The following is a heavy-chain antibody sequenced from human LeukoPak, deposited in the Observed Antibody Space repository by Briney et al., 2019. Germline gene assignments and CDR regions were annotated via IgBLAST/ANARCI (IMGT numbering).Heavy chain of an antibody. D-gene: IGHD6-13*01. CDR1: GYTFTSYG. J-gene: IGHJ4*02. V-gene: IGHV1-18*01. Sequence: GASVKVSCKASGYTFTSYGISWVRQAPGQGLEWMGWIGAYNGNTNYAQKLQGRVTMTTDTSTSTAYMELRSLRSDDTAVYYCARERYSSSWYSSSKIYYFDYWGQGTLVTVSS. CDR3: ARERYSSSWYSSSKIYYFDY. CDR2: IGAYNGNT.